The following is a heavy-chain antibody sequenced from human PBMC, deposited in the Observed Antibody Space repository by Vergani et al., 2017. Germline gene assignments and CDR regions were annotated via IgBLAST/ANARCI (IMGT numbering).Heavy chain of an antibody. CDR1: GFTFSSYW. CDR3: ARAWAVRSHFDY. CDR2: IKQDGSEK. Sequence: EVQLVESGGGLVQPGGSLRLSCAASGFTFSSYWMSWVRQSPGKGLEWVANIKQDGSEKYYVDSVKGRFTISRDNAKNSLYLQMNSLRAEDTTVYYCARAWAVRSHFDYWGQGTLVTVSS. V-gene: IGHV3-7*01. J-gene: IGHJ4*02. D-gene: IGHD1-26*01.